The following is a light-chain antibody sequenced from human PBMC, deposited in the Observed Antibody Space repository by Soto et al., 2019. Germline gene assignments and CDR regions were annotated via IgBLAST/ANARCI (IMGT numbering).Light chain of an antibody. Sequence: QSVLTQPPSASGTPGQRVTISCSGSNSNIGSYYVYWYQQLPGTAPKLLIYSNNQRPPGVPDRFSGSKSGTSASLAISGLRSEDEADYYCAAWDDSLSGWVFGGGTKLTVL. J-gene: IGLJ3*02. CDR1: NSNIGSYY. CDR2: SNN. V-gene: IGLV1-47*02. CDR3: AAWDDSLSGWV.